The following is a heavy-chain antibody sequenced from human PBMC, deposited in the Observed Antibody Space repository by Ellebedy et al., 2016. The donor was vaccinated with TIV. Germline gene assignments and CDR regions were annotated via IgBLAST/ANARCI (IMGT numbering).Heavy chain of an antibody. CDR1: GYTFASYD. D-gene: IGHD6-6*01. CDR2: MNPNSGNK. CDR3: ARGRGPAARSFDI. Sequence: AASVKVSCKASGYTFASYDIHWVRQATGQGLEWMGWMNPNSGNKGYAQKFQDRVTMTRNTSISTAYMDLSSLRSEDTAVYYCARGRGPAARSFDIWGQGTMVTVSS. J-gene: IGHJ3*02. V-gene: IGHV1-8*01.